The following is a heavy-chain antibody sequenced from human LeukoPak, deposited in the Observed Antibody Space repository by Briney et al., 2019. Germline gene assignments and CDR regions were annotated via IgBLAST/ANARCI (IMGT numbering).Heavy chain of an antibody. CDR1: GGSISSSSYY. J-gene: IGHJ3*02. CDR2: ISSSSSYI. D-gene: IGHD1-1*01. CDR3: ARVGILEAFDI. V-gene: IGHV3-21*01. Sequence: ETLSLTCTVSGGSISSSSYYWGWVRQAPGKGLEWVSSISSSSSYIYYADSVKGRFTISRDNAKNSLYLQMNSLRAEDTAVYYCARVGILEAFDIWGQGTMVTVSS.